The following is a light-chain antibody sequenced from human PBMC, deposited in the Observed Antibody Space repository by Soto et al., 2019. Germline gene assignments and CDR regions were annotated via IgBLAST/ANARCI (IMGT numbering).Light chain of an antibody. CDR2: EVS. CDR3: SSYTSSSNFV. V-gene: IGLV2-14*01. J-gene: IGLJ1*01. CDR1: SSDVGGYNY. Sequence: QSDLTQPASVSGSPGQSITISCTGTSSDVGGYNYVSWYQQHPGKAPKLMIYEVSNRPSGVSNRFSGSKSGNTASLTISGLQAEDEADYYCSSYTSSSNFVFGTGTKLTVL.